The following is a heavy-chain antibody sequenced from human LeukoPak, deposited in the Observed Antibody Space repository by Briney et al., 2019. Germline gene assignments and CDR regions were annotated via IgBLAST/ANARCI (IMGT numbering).Heavy chain of an antibody. Sequence: ASVKVSCKASGYTFTSYAMHWVRQAPGQRLEWMGWINAGNGNTKYSRKFQGRVTITRDTSASTAYMELSSLRSEDTAVYYCAPYNWNDGYQYWGQGTLVTVSS. CDR2: INAGNGNT. J-gene: IGHJ4*02. CDR1: GYTFTSYA. CDR3: APYNWNDGYQY. V-gene: IGHV1-3*01. D-gene: IGHD1-20*01.